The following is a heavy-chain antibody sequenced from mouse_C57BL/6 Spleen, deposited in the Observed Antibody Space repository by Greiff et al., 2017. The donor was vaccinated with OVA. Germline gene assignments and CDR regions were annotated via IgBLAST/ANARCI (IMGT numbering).Heavy chain of an antibody. D-gene: IGHD2-4*01. CDR2: IHPSDSDT. J-gene: IGHJ3*01. CDR3: AIADDYAAWFAY. V-gene: IGHV1-74*01. Sequence: QVQLKQPGAELVKPGASVKVSCKASGYTFTSYWMHWVKQRPGQGLEWIGRIHPSDSDTNYNQKFKGKATLTVDKSSSTAYMQLSSLTSEDSAVDYCAIADDYAAWFAYWGQGTLVTVSA. CDR1: GYTFTSYW.